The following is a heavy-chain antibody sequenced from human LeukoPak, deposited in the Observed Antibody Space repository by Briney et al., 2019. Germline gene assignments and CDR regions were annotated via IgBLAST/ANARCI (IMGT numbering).Heavy chain of an antibody. CDR1: GYSFTSYW. CDR3: ARRNAARTGLPHYSSSWYFDY. V-gene: IGHV5-51*01. CDR2: IYPGDSDT. J-gene: IGHJ4*02. Sequence: GESLKISCKGSGYSFTSYWIGWVRQMPGKGLEWMGIIYPGDSDTRYSPSFQGQVTISADKSISTAYLQWSSLKASDTAMYYRARRNAARTGLPHYSSSWYFDYWGQGTLVTVSS. D-gene: IGHD6-13*01.